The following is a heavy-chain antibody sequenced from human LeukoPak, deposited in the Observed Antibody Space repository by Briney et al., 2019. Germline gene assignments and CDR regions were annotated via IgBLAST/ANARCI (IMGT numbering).Heavy chain of an antibody. CDR2: INPNSGGT. V-gene: IGHV1-2*02. Sequence: GASVKVSCKASGYTFTGYYVHRVRQAPGQGLEWMGWINPNSGGTNYAQTFQGRVTMTRDTSISTAYMELSRLKSDDTAVYYCARDGVVAATPYNWFDPWGQGTLVTVSS. D-gene: IGHD2-15*01. CDR1: GYTFTGYY. CDR3: ARDGVVAATPYNWFDP. J-gene: IGHJ5*02.